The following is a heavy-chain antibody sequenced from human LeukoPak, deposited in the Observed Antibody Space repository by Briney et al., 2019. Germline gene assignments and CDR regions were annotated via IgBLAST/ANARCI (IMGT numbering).Heavy chain of an antibody. V-gene: IGHV3-53*01. Sequence: GGSLRLSCAASGFTVSSNYMSWVRQAPGKGLEWVSATNPADGVTYYADSVQGRFTISRDNSKNSLYLQMNSLRVEDTAVYYCAKGYRFFDFWGHGALVTVSS. CDR1: GFTVSSNY. CDR3: AKGYRFFDF. D-gene: IGHD2-2*02. CDR2: TNPADGVT. J-gene: IGHJ4*01.